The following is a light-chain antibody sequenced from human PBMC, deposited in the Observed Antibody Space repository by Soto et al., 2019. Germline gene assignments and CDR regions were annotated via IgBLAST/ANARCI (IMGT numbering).Light chain of an antibody. Sequence: DIPMTQSPSSLSASVGARVSITCQASQEIRTSLSWFQHKPGRAPKLLIYGASYLEAGVPSRFRGSGSGTDFTFTITSLQPEDIATYYCQHYNNLPPFTFGPGTIVDIK. J-gene: IGKJ3*01. CDR1: QEIRTS. V-gene: IGKV1-33*01. CDR2: GAS. CDR3: QHYNNLPPFT.